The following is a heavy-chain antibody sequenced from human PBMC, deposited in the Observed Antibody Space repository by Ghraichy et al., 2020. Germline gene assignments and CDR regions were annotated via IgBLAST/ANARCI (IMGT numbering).Heavy chain of an antibody. Sequence: ASVKVSCKASGYSFVDYFLHWVRQAPGQGFEWLGRINPASGATDYAPRFQGRVSMTSDTSLMTISMELSHMKSNDTAVYFCAREATRTLLGAGLFLHWGQGTRVTVSS. J-gene: IGHJ4*02. CDR1: GYSFVDYF. V-gene: IGHV1-2*06. CDR2: INPASGAT. D-gene: IGHD1-14*01. CDR3: AREATRTLLGAGLFLH.